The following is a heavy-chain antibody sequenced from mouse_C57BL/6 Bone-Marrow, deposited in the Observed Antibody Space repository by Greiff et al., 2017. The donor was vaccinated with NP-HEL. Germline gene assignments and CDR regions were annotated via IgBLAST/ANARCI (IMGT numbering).Heavy chain of an antibody. V-gene: IGHV1-81*01. CDR1: GYTFTSYG. CDR3: ARRGGGRSHD. CDR2: IYPRSGNT. J-gene: IGHJ2*01. Sequence: QVQLQQSGAELARPGASVKLSCKASGYTFTSYGISWVKQRTGQGLEWIGEIYPRSGNTYYNAKFQGKATLTADTSSSTAYMELRSLTSEDSAVYFCARRGGGRSHDWGQGTTLTVSS. D-gene: IGHD1-1*01.